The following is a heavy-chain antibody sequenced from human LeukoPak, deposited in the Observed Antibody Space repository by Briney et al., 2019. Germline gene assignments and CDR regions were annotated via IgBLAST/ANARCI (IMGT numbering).Heavy chain of an antibody. Sequence: PGGSLRLSCAASDFTFSSLWMNWVRQAPGKGLEWVANIKPDGSEKYYVDSVKGRFTISRDNAKNSLYLQMNSLRAEDTAVYYCARENVRLGYCSSTSCPGYFDLWGRGTLVTVST. D-gene: IGHD2-2*01. CDR3: ARENVRLGYCSSTSCPGYFDL. CDR2: IKPDGSEK. CDR1: DFTFSSLW. V-gene: IGHV3-7*01. J-gene: IGHJ2*01.